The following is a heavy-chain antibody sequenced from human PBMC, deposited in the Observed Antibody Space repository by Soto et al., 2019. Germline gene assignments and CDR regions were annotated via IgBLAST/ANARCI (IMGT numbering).Heavy chain of an antibody. CDR2: IWYDGSNK. V-gene: IGHV3-33*01. J-gene: IGHJ4*02. D-gene: IGHD2-2*01. CDR3: ARDYLVVHHRVFDY. CDR1: GFTFSSYG. Sequence: VGSLRLSCAASGFTFSSYGMHWVRQAPGKGLEWVAVIWYDGSNKYYADSVKGRFTISRDNSKNTLYLQMNSLRAEDTAVYYCARDYLVVHHRVFDYWGQGTLVTVSS.